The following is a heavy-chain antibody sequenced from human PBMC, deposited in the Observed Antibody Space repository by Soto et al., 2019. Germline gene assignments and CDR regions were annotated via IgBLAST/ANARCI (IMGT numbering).Heavy chain of an antibody. D-gene: IGHD3-22*01. J-gene: IGHJ4*02. CDR2: INHSGST. V-gene: IGHV4-39*01. CDR3: ARLGGYVSVGYYYLWDS. Sequence: QLQLQESGPGLVKPSETLSLTCRVSDGSMNSDSSYWGWIRQPPGKGPEWLEVINHSGSTYHNLSLKGRVTMSVDASRNQFSLKLTSMTAADTAVYYCARLGGYVSVGYYYLWDSWGQGTLVTVSS. CDR1: DGSMNSDSSY.